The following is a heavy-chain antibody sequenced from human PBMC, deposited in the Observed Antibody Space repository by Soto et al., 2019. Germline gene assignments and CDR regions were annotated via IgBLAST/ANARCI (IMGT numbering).Heavy chain of an antibody. CDR1: GYIFTNYW. Sequence: GESLKISCKASGYIFTNYWIAWVRQGPGKGLEWMGIIFPGHSDTRYSPSFQGQVTISVDKSISTAYLQWSSLKASDTAMYYCARTNVGAFDIWGQGTMVTVSS. J-gene: IGHJ3*02. D-gene: IGHD2-8*01. CDR3: ARTNVGAFDI. CDR2: IFPGHSDT. V-gene: IGHV5-51*01.